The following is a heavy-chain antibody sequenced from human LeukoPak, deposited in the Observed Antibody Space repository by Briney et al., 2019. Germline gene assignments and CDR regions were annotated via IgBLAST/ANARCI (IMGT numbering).Heavy chain of an antibody. Sequence: SGTLSLTCAVSGGSIRSSNWWSWVRQPPGKGLEWIGEIYHSGSTNYNPSLKSRVTISVDTSKNQFSLKLSSVTAADTAVYYCARAGLWSRHFDCWGQGTLVTVSS. J-gene: IGHJ4*02. D-gene: IGHD3-10*01. CDR3: ARAGLWSRHFDC. CDR2: IYHSGST. V-gene: IGHV4-4*02. CDR1: GGSIRSSNW.